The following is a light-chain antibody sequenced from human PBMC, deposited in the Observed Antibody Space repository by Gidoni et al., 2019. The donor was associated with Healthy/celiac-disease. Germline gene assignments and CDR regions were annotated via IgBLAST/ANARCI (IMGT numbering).Light chain of an antibody. CDR1: QSLLHSNGYNY. V-gene: IGKV2-28*01. CDR2: LGS. Sequence: DIVVIQSPPSLPVTPGEPASIPCRSSQSLLHSNGYNYLDWYLQTPGQSPQLLIYLGSNRASGVADRISGSGSGADFTLKSSRVEAEDVGVYYWMQALRTPPFGGGTKVEIK. J-gene: IGKJ4*01. CDR3: MQALRTPP.